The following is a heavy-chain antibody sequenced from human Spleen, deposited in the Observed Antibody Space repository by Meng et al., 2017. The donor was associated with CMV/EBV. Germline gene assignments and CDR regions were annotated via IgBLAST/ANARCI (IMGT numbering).Heavy chain of an antibody. D-gene: IGHD3-22*01. CDR3: ASSYYYDSSGYVYFDF. CDR2: IVPFFGAP. CDR1: GYIFSGSY. Sequence: SVKVSCKASGYIFSGSYIHWVRQAPGQGLEWMGGIVPFFGAPKYAQKFQGRITITTDEFTTTAYMELSSLRSEDTAVYYCASSYYYDSSGYVYFDFWGQGTLVTVSS. J-gene: IGHJ4*02. V-gene: IGHV1-69*05.